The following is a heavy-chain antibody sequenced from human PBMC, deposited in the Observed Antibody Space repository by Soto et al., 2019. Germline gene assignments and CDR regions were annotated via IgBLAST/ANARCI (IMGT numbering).Heavy chain of an antibody. Sequence: EVQLVESGGGLIQPGGSLRLACVASGFTFSGDWMHWVRQVPGKGLVWVSRISPDGTTTYYADSVKGRFTISRDNAKNTLYLQMNGLRADDTAVYYCARTGRGFDYWGQGTLVTVSS. CDR1: GFTFSGDW. D-gene: IGHD1-1*01. CDR3: ARTGRGFDY. V-gene: IGHV3-74*01. CDR2: ISPDGTTT. J-gene: IGHJ4*02.